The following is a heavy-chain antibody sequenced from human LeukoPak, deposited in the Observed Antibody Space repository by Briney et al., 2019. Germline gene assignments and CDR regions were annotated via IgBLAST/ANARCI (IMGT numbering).Heavy chain of an antibody. CDR2: IHRDGRT. V-gene: IGHV4-4*02. Sequence: PSGTLSLTCAVSGGSISTSEGWIWVRQPPGQGLGWIGEIHRDGRTRYNPSLTSRVTMSMDYSKNQFSLNVRFVTAADTAIYYCGKTDIYFNPIDYWGPGSLVTVSS. D-gene: IGHD3-9*01. CDR1: GGSISTSEG. J-gene: IGHJ4*02. CDR3: GKTDIYFNPIDY.